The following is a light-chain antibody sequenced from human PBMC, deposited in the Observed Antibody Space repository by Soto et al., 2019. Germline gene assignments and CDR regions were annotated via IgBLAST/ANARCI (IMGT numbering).Light chain of an antibody. J-gene: IGKJ5*01. CDR2: DAS. CDR1: QNIWRL. Sequence: DIQMTLSPSSVPAAVGDRITITCLASQNIWRLLAWYKQKPGKAPEIMIYDASSLQSGVPPRLRGSGYGKDLTLNISSLKPEEGATDYCEQEGGFKISFGPGTRLEIK. V-gene: IGKV1-12*01. CDR3: EQEGGFKIS.